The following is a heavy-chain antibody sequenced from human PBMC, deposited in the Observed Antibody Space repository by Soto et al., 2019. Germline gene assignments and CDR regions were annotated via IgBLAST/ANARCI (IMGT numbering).Heavy chain of an antibody. Sequence: EVQLVESGGGLVQPGGSLRLSCAASGFTFSSYWMSWVRQAPGKGLEWVANIKQDGSEKYYVDSVKGRFTISRDNAKNSLYLQMNSLRAEDTAVYYCARIGYSRVPLPSDYWGQGTLVTVSS. J-gene: IGHJ4*02. CDR3: ARIGYSRVPLPSDY. CDR2: IKQDGSEK. V-gene: IGHV3-7*03. D-gene: IGHD6-13*01. CDR1: GFTFSSYW.